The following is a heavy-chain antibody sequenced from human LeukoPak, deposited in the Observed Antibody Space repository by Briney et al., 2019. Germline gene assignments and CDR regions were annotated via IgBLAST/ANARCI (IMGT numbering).Heavy chain of an antibody. CDR2: IYYSGST. CDR1: GGSISSGDYY. D-gene: IGHD5-12*01. CDR3: ARGRSVDIAFGY. V-gene: IGHV4-30-4*01. Sequence: SETLSLTCTVSGGSISSGDYYWSWIRQPPGKGLEWIGYIYYSGSTYYNPSLKSRVTISVDTSKNQFSLKVRSVTAADTAVYYCARGRSVDIAFGYWGQGTLVTVSS. J-gene: IGHJ4*02.